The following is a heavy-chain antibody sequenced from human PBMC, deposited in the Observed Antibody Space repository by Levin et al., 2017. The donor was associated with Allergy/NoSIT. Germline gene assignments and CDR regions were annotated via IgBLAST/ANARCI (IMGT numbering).Heavy chain of an antibody. CDR1: GYTLTELS. J-gene: IGHJ4*02. CDR2: FDPEDGET. V-gene: IGHV1-24*01. CDR3: ATESGYCSGGSCYS. D-gene: IGHD2-15*01. Sequence: GESLKISCKVSGYTLTELSMHWVRQAPGKGLEWMGGFDPEDGETIYAQKFQGRVTMTEDTSTDTAYMELSSLRSEDTAVYYCATESGYCSGGSCYSWGQGTLVTVSS.